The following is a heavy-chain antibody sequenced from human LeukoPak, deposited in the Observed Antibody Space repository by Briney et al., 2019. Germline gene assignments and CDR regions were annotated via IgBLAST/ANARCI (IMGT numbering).Heavy chain of an antibody. CDR3: ARVDTMVRGVINWFDP. V-gene: IGHV4-31*03. CDR1: GGSINSVGNY. J-gene: IGHJ5*02. D-gene: IGHD3-10*01. CDR2: IYYSGNT. Sequence: SETLSLTCTVSGGSINSVGNYWSWVRQYPGKGLEWIGNIYYSGNTYYNPSLNSRLTISVDTSKNQFSLRLDSVTAADTAVYYCARVDTMVRGVINWFDPGGQGTLVIVSS.